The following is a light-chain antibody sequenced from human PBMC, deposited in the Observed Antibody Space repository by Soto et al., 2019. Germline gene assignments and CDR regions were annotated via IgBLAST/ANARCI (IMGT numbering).Light chain of an antibody. CDR2: GAF. Sequence: EIVLTQSPGTLSLSPGDGATLSCRASQSVSSTYLAWYQQKPGHAPRLLIYGAFNRAIGLPDRFRGSVSGTEFILTISRLEPVDFVLYYCQQNGVSLTFGKGTRLAIE. V-gene: IGKV3-20*01. CDR3: QQNGVSLT. CDR1: QSVSSTY. J-gene: IGKJ5*01.